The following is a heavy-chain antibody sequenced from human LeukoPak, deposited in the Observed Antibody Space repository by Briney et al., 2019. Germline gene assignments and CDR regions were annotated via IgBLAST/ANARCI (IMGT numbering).Heavy chain of an antibody. CDR1: GFTFSNYG. Sequence: GGSLRLSCAASGFTFSNYGMHWVRQAPGKGLEWVAFIRYDGSNKYYADSVKGRFTISRDNSKNTLYLQMNSLRAEDTAVYYCAKAPSYGDYPPYYFDYWGQGTLVTVSS. CDR2: IRYDGSNK. V-gene: IGHV3-30*02. J-gene: IGHJ4*02. D-gene: IGHD4-17*01. CDR3: AKAPSYGDYPPYYFDY.